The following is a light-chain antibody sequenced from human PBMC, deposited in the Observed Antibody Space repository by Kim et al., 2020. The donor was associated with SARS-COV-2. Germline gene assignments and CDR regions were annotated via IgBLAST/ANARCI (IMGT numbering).Light chain of an antibody. J-gene: IGKJ4*01. CDR1: QKIDTY. CDR2: DAS. CDR3: QQRNSWPPAVT. Sequence: PGERATRSGRSSQKIDTYLAWYQQRPGQAPRLLVYDASNRATGVPDRFSGSGSGTDFTLTISSLEPEDFSIYYCQQRNSWPPAVTFGGGTKVDIK. V-gene: IGKV3-11*01.